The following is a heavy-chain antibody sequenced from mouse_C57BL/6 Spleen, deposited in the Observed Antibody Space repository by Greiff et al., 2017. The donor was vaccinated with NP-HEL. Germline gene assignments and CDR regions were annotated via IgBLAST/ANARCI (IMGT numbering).Heavy chain of an antibody. CDR1: GYAFSSSW. D-gene: IGHD2-2*01. CDR2: LYPGDGDT. Sequence: QVQLQQSGAELVKPGASVKISCKASGYAFSSSWMNWVKQRPGKGLEWIGQLYPGDGDTNYNGKFKGKATLTADKSSSTAYMQVSSLTSEDCAVYSCARVNHDAYWGQGTLVTVSA. V-gene: IGHV1-80*01. J-gene: IGHJ3*01. CDR3: ARVNHDAY.